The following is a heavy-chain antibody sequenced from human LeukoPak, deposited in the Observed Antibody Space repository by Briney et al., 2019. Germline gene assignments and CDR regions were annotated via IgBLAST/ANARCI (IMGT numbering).Heavy chain of an antibody. CDR1: GYTFTGYY. D-gene: IGHD3-9*01. J-gene: IGHJ4*02. CDR2: INPNSGGT. V-gene: IGHV1-2*02. Sequence: ASVKVSCKASGYTFTGYYMHWVRQAPGQGLEWMGWINPNSGGTNYAQKFQGRVTMTRDTSISTAYMELSRLRSDDTAVYYCARNCDILTGLFPGYWGQGTLVTVSS. CDR3: ARNCDILTGLFPGY.